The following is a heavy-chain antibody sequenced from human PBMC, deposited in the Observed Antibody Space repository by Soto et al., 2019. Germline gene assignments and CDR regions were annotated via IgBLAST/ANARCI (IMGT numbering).Heavy chain of an antibody. CDR3: ARDGFGELLHDYYYYGMDV. D-gene: IGHD3-10*01. CDR2: INHSGST. V-gene: IGHV4-34*01. J-gene: IGHJ6*02. CDR1: GGSFSCYC. Sequence: SETRSRTCAVYGGSFSCYCWSWIRQPPGKGLEWIGEINHSGSTNYNPSLKSRVTISVDTSKNQFSLKLSSVTAADTAVYYCARDGFGELLHDYYYYGMDVWGQGTTVTVSS.